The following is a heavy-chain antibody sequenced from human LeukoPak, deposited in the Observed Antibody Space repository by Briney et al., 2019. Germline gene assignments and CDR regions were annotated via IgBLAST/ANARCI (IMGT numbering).Heavy chain of an antibody. V-gene: IGHV4-61*02. CDR1: GGSISSGSYY. CDR3: AREDWNYHY. D-gene: IGHD1-7*01. CDR2: IYTSGST. Sequence: SETLSLTCTVSGGSISSGSYYWSWIRQPAGKGLEWIGRIYTSGSTNYNPSLKSRVTISVDTSKNQFSLKLSSVTAADTAVYYCAREDWNYHYWGQGTLVTVSS. J-gene: IGHJ4*02.